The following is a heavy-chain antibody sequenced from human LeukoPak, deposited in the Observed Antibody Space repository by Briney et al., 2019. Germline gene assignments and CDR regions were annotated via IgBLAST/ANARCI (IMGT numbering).Heavy chain of an antibody. CDR3: ARVSSSFRSYYYYGMDV. CDR2: INHSGST. D-gene: IGHD6-13*01. V-gene: IGHV4-34*01. J-gene: IGHJ6*02. CDR1: GASFSGYY. Sequence: SETLSLTCAVYGASFSGYYWGWIRQPPGKGLEWLGEINHSGSTNYNPSLKSRVTISVDTSKNQFSLKLSSVTAADTAVYYCARVSSSFRSYYYYGMDVWGQGTTVTVSS.